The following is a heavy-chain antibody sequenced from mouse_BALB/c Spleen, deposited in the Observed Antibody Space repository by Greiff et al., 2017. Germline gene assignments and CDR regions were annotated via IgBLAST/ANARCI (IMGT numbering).Heavy chain of an antibody. CDR1: GFSLTSYG. J-gene: IGHJ3*01. CDR3: ASTVSAWFAY. V-gene: IGHV2-9*02. D-gene: IGHD1-1*01. CDR2: IWAGGST. Sequence: VQLVESGPGLVAPSQSLSITCTVSGFSLTSYGVHWVRQPPGKGLEWLGVIWAGGSTNYNSALMSRLSISKDNSKSQVFLKMNSLQTDDTAMYYCASTVSAWFAYWGQGTLVTVSA.